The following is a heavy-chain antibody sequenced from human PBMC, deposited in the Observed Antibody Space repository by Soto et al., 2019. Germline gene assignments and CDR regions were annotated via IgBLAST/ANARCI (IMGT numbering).Heavy chain of an antibody. CDR2: ISHLENT. J-gene: IGHJ4*02. Sequence: NPSETLSLTCTVSGASISYGGFSWSWIRQSPGKGLEWIGYISHLENTYLHPSFKSRLTMSIDRTRNQSSLKLSSVTAADMAVYYCARGGGYDSFDYWGQGVLVTVSS. CDR1: GASISYGGFS. V-gene: IGHV4-30-2*06. CDR3: ARGGGYDSFDY. D-gene: IGHD5-12*01.